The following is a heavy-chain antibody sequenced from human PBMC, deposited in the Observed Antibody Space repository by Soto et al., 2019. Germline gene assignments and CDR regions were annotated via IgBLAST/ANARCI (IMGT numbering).Heavy chain of an antibody. J-gene: IGHJ4*02. CDR3: ARSDDSSGYYSYPSSGFDY. Sequence: SVKVSCKASGGTFSSYAISWVRQAPGQGLEWMGGIIPIFGTANYAQNFQGRVTITADESTSTAYMELSSLRSEDTAVYYCARSDDSSGYYSYPSSGFDYWGQGTLVTVSS. V-gene: IGHV1-69*13. CDR1: GGTFSSYA. CDR2: IIPIFGTA. D-gene: IGHD3-22*01.